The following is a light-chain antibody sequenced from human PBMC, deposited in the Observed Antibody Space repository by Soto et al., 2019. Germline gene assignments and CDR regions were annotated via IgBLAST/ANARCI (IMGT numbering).Light chain of an antibody. CDR1: QSVSSD. CDR2: GAS. Sequence: EIVLTQSPATLSVSPGERATLSCRASQSVSSDLAWFQQKPGQAPRLLIYGASTRATGIPARFSGSGSGTEFTLTISNLQSEDFATYYCQQSNNWPLTFGGGTKVEVK. V-gene: IGKV3-15*01. CDR3: QQSNNWPLT. J-gene: IGKJ4*01.